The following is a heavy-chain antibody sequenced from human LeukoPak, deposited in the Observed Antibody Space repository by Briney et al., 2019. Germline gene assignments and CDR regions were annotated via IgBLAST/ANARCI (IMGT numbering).Heavy chain of an antibody. J-gene: IGHJ4*02. CDR3: ARDYYDILTGYYASDN. CDR2: IKQDGSEK. Sequence: GGSLRLSCAASGFTFSSYWMSWVRQAPGKGLEWVANIKQDGSEKYHVDSVKGRFTISRDNAKNSLYLQMNSLRAEDTAVYYCARDYYDILTGYYASDNWGQGTLVAVSS. CDR1: GFTFSSYW. V-gene: IGHV3-7*01. D-gene: IGHD3-9*01.